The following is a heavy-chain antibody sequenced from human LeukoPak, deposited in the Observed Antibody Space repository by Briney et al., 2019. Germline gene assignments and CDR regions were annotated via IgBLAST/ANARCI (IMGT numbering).Heavy chain of an antibody. V-gene: IGHV3-7*03. D-gene: IGHD1-26*01. J-gene: IGHJ3*02. CDR2: IKKDGSEK. Sequence: PGGSLRLSCAASGFTFSNNWMSWVRQAPGKGLECVANIKKDGSEKYYMNSVKGRFTISRDNAKNSLYLQMNSLRAEDTAVYYCAKDQGQWELLVAFDIWGQETMVTVSS. CDR1: GFTFSNNW. CDR3: AKDQGQWELLVAFDI.